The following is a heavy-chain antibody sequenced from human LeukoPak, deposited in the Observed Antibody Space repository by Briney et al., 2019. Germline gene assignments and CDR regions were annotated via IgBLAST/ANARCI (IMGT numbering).Heavy chain of an antibody. D-gene: IGHD3-9*01. V-gene: IGHV3-30*18. CDR3: AKAREVLRYFDWLLSDY. CDR1: GFTFSSYG. CDR2: ISYDRSNK. J-gene: IGHJ4*02. Sequence: PGGSLRLSCAASGFTFSSYGMHWVRQAPGKGLEWVAVISYDRSNKYYADSVKGRFTISRDNSKNTLYLQMNSLRAEDTAVYYCAKAREVLRYFDWLLSDYWGQGTLVTVSS.